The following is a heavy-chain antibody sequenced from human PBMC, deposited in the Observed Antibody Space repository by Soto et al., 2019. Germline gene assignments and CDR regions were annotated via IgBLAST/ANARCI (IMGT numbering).Heavy chain of an antibody. CDR1: GFTFSSYG. CDR2: IWYDGSNK. J-gene: IGHJ4*02. CDR3: ARSLLRYFDWSPTSY. V-gene: IGHV3-33*01. D-gene: IGHD3-9*01. Sequence: QVQLVESGGGVVQPGRSLRLSCAASGFTFSSYGMHWVRQAPGKGLEWVAVIWYDGSNKYYADSVKGRFTISRDNSKNTLYLQMNRLRAEDTAVYYCARSLLRYFDWSPTSYWGQGTLVTVSS.